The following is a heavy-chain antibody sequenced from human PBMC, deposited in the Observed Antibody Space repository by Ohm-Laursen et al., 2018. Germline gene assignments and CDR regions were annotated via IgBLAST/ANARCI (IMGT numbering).Heavy chain of an antibody. CDR1: GFIVNSNH. CDR2: INTEDQT. CDR3: ARGIVRGVTGPDY. J-gene: IGHJ4*02. V-gene: IGHV3-66*01. Sequence: SLRLSCAASGFIVNSNHMSWVRQAPGKGLEWVSVINTEDQTFYLNSVKGRFPISRDNSKNTVYLQMNSLRVEDTAVYYCARGIVRGVTGPDYWGQGTLVTVSS. D-gene: IGHD1-14*01.